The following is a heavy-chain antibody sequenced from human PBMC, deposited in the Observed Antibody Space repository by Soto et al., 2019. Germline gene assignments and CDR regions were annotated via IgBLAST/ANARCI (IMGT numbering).Heavy chain of an antibody. CDR1: GFSLSTSGVG. Sequence: SGPTLVNPTQTLTLTCTFSGFSLSTSGVGVGWIRQPPGKALEWLALIYWNDDKRYSPSLKSRLTITKDTSKNQVVLTMTNMDPVDTATYYCAHSAAAGPTGFYYYYGMDVWGQGTTVTVSS. CDR3: AHSAAAGPTGFYYYYGMDV. CDR2: IYWNDDK. D-gene: IGHD6-13*01. V-gene: IGHV2-5*01. J-gene: IGHJ6*02.